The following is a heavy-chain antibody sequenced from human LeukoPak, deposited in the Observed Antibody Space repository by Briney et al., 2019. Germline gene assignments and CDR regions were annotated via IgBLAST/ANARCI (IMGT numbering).Heavy chain of an antibody. J-gene: IGHJ4*02. V-gene: IGHV4-39*01. CDR3: ARLLWFGELFAPFAY. D-gene: IGHD3-10*01. CDR1: GGSISSSSYY. Sequence: SETLSLTCTVSGGSISSSSYYWGWIRQPPGKGLEWIGSIYYSGSTYYNPSLKSRVTISVDTSKNQFSLKLSSVTAADTAVYYCARLLWFGELFAPFAYWGQGTLVTVSS. CDR2: IYYSGST.